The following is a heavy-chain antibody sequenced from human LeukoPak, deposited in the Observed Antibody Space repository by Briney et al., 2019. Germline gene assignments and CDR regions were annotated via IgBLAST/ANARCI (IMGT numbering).Heavy chain of an antibody. J-gene: IGHJ4*02. V-gene: IGHV3-30*18. Sequence: GRSLRLSCAASGFTFRSYGMHWVRQAPGKGLEWVAVISYDVSNKYYADSVKGRFTISRDNSKNTLYLQMNSLRAEDTAVYYCAKEDSSGWLGLDYWGQGTLVTVSS. D-gene: IGHD6-19*01. CDR3: AKEDSSGWLGLDY. CDR2: ISYDVSNK. CDR1: GFTFRSYG.